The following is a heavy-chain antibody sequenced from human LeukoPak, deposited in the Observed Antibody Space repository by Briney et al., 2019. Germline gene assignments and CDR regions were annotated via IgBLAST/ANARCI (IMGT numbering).Heavy chain of an antibody. CDR1: GFTFRRYW. V-gene: IGHV3-7*01. J-gene: IGHJ4*02. Sequence: GGSLRLSCVASGFTFRRYWVGWVRHAPRKGQEWVANIKEDGSEKFYVDSVEGRFSISRDNARNSLYLQMNSLTADDTAVYYCARTIIGSAGLDYWGPGTLVTVSS. D-gene: IGHD6-13*01. CDR2: IKEDGSEK. CDR3: ARTIIGSAGLDY.